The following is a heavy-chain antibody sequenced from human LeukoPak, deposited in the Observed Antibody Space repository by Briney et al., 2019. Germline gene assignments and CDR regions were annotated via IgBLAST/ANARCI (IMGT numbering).Heavy chain of an antibody. CDR2: MNPNSGNT. D-gene: IGHD6-13*01. V-gene: IGHV1-8*03. CDR1: GYTFTSYD. Sequence: VASVKVSCKASGYTFTSYDINWVRQATGQGLEWMGWMNPNSGNTGYAQKFQGRVTITRNTSISTAYMELSSLRSEDTAVYYCARGPEVGTWYSSSWYYFDYWGQGTLVTVSS. CDR3: ARGPEVGTWYSSSWYYFDY. J-gene: IGHJ4*02.